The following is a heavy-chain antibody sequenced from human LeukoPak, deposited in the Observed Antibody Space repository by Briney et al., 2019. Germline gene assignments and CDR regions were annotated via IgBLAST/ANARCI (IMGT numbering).Heavy chain of an antibody. Sequence: PGGSLRLSCAASGFTFSSHGMTWVRQAPGKGLEWVSAITGSGDGTYYADSVKGRFTISRDNSKNTLYLQMNSLRAEDTAVYYCARLHSSSDVWGKGTTVTVSS. CDR2: ITGSGDGT. D-gene: IGHD6-6*01. V-gene: IGHV3-23*01. J-gene: IGHJ6*04. CDR1: GFTFSSHG. CDR3: ARLHSSSDV.